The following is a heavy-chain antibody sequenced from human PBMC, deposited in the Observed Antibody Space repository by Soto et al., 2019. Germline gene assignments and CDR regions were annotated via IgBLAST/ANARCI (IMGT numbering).Heavy chain of an antibody. CDR2: VSFDGSNK. CDR1: GFTFSTHA. J-gene: IGHJ4*02. D-gene: IGHD6-13*01. V-gene: IGHV3-30-3*01. CDR3: AGDQTGITTAGGGRIDH. Sequence: QVQLVESGGGVVQPGGSLRLSCAASGFTFSTHAMHWVRQAPGKGLECVAIVSFDGSNKYYADSVKGRFTISRDNSKNTLYPQMTGLTPEDTVCYYCAGDQTGITTAGGGRIDHWGQGTLVTVSS.